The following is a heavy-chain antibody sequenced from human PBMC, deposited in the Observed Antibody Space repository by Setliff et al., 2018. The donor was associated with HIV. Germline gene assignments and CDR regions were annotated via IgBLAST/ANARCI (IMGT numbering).Heavy chain of an antibody. D-gene: IGHD3-10*01. CDR1: GGSTSTYY. V-gene: IGHV4-4*07. Sequence: PSETLSLTCIVSGGSTSTYYWSWIRQPAGEGLEWIGCIYPSGSTNYNPSLRSRVTLSVDTSKNHFSLKLNSVTAAATAVYYCARDRGTRYGSGKDFDSWGQGILVTVSS. J-gene: IGHJ4*02. CDR2: IYPSGST. CDR3: ARDRGTRYGSGKDFDS.